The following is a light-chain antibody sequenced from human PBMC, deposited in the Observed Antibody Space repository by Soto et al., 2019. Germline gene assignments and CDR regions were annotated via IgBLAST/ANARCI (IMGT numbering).Light chain of an antibody. Sequence: DIQMTQSPSSLSASVGDRVTITCRASQSISNYLNWYQQKPGKAPKLLISTASPLQSGVPSRFSGSGSGTDFTLTISSLQPEDSATYYCQQSYSISWTFGQGTKVEI. V-gene: IGKV1-39*01. J-gene: IGKJ1*01. CDR1: QSISNY. CDR2: TAS. CDR3: QQSYSISWT.